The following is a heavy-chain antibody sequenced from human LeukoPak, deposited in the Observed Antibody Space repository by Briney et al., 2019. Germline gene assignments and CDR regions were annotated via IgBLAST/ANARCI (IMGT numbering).Heavy chain of an antibody. Sequence: RPGGSLRLSCAASGFTFSSYWMSWVRQAPGKGLEWVSSISSSSSYIYYADSVKGRFTISRDNAKNSLYLQMNSLRAEDTALYYCARLRTTGTFDYWGQGTLVTVSS. V-gene: IGHV3-21*01. J-gene: IGHJ4*02. D-gene: IGHD1-1*01. CDR2: ISSSSSYI. CDR1: GFTFSSYW. CDR3: ARLRTTGTFDY.